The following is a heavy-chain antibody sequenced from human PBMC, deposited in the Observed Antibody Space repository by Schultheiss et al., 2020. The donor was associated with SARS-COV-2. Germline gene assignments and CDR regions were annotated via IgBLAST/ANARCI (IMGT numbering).Heavy chain of an antibody. V-gene: IGHV4-34*01. CDR2: IYHNGAT. J-gene: IGHJ3*02. Sequence: SQTLSLTCAVYGGSFSDYHWTWIRQPPGKGLEWIGDIYHNGATYNNPSLKSRVTISVDTSKNQFSLKLSSVTAADTALYYCARVNYYDSSDAFDIWGQGTMVTVSS. D-gene: IGHD3-22*01. CDR1: GGSFSDYH. CDR3: ARVNYYDSSDAFDI.